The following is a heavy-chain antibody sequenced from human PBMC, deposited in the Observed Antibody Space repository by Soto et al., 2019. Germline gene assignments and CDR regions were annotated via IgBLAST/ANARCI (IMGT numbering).Heavy chain of an antibody. D-gene: IGHD1-20*01. Sequence: ESLKISCKGSGYSFPSYWIGWVRQMPGKGLEWMGIIYPGDSDTRYSPSFQGQVTISADKSISTAYLQWSSLKASDTAMYYCATSYNWKHPTKRYYFDYWGQGTLVTSPQ. V-gene: IGHV5-51*01. CDR2: IYPGDSDT. CDR1: GYSFPSYW. CDR3: ATSYNWKHPTKRYYFDY. J-gene: IGHJ4*02.